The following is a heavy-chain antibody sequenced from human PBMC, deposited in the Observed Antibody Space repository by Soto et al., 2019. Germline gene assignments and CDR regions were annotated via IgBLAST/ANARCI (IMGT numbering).Heavy chain of an antibody. CDR2: IYHSGST. J-gene: IGHJ6*02. D-gene: IGHD2-15*01. CDR3: ASGGCSGGSCHLYYYYGMDV. CDR1: GYSISSGYY. V-gene: IGHV4-38-2*01. Sequence: XGTLSLTFAVSGYSISSGYYWGWVRQPPGKGLEWIGSIYHSGSTYYNPSLKSRVTISVDTSKNQFSLKLSSVTAADTAVYYCASGGCSGGSCHLYYYYGMDVWGQGTTVTVSS.